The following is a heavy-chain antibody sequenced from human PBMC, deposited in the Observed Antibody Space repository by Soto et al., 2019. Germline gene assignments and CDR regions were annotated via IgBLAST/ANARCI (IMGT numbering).Heavy chain of an antibody. CDR1: GYTFSTYS. J-gene: IGHJ5*02. V-gene: IGHV1-3*01. CDR2: INAGNGNT. D-gene: IGHD2-15*01. Sequence: QVQLVQSGAEVKKPGASVKVSCKASGYTFSTYSMHWVRQAPGQSLEWMGWINAGNGNTKYSQSFRGRVTITRDTSARTAYMELSSLSSEDTAVYYCARYDCSGGSCYSPWFDPWGQGTLVTVSS. CDR3: ARYDCSGGSCYSPWFDP.